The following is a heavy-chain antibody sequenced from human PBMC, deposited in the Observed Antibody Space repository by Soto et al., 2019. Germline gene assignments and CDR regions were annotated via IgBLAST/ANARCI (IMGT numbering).Heavy chain of an antibody. CDR3: ARHHDS. Sequence: SETLSLTCTVSGGSISSSSYYWGWIRQPPGKGLEWIGYIYYSGSTNYNPSLKSRVTISVDTSKNQFSLKLSSVTAADTAVYYCARHHDSWVQGTLVTVSS. V-gene: IGHV4-61*05. CDR2: IYYSGST. J-gene: IGHJ4*02. CDR1: GGSISSSSYY.